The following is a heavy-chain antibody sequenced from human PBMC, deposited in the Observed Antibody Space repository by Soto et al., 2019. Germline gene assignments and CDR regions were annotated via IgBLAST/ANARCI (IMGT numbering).Heavy chain of an antibody. D-gene: IGHD1-26*01. Sequence: GGSLRLSCAASGFTFSNYAMNWVRQAPGKGLEWVSGISASGGSTNYADSVKGRFTISRDNSKNTLYLQMNSLRAEDTAVYYCAKRPLRATTFEYWGQGTLVTVSS. J-gene: IGHJ4*02. CDR3: AKRPLRATTFEY. V-gene: IGHV3-23*01. CDR2: ISASGGST. CDR1: GFTFSNYA.